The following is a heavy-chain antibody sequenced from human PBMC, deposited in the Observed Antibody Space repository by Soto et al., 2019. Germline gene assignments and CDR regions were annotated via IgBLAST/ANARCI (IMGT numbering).Heavy chain of an antibody. CDR2: IIPIFGTA. CDR3: AQALTTAFYDSSGYYLY. V-gene: IGHV1-69*06. J-gene: IGHJ4*02. Sequence: GASVKVSCKASGGTFSSYAISWVRQAPGPGLEWMGGIIPIFGTANYAQKFQGRVTITADKSTSTAYMELSSLRSEDTAVYYCAQALTTAFYDSSGYYLYWGQGTLVTVSS. D-gene: IGHD3-22*01. CDR1: GGTFSSYA.